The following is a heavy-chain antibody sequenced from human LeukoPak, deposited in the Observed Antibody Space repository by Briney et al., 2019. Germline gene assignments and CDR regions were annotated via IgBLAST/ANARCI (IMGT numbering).Heavy chain of an antibody. CDR2: MNPNSGNT. J-gene: IGHJ6*03. D-gene: IGHD3-3*01. CDR3: ARMNYDFWSGTSHYYMGV. V-gene: IGHV1-8*03. Sequence: GASVKVSCKASGYTFTSYDINWVRQATGQGLEWMGWMNPNSGNTGYAQKFQGRVTITRNTSISTAYMELSSLRSEDTAVYYCARMNYDFWSGTSHYYMGVWGKGTTVTVSS. CDR1: GYTFTSYD.